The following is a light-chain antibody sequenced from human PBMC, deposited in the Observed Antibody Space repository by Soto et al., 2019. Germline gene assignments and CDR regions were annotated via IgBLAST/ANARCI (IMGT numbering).Light chain of an antibody. CDR3: SSFAGRNNLYV. CDR2: EVT. V-gene: IGLV2-8*01. J-gene: IGLJ1*01. Sequence: QSVLTQPPSASGSPGQSVTISCTGTSSDVGGYNFVSWYQQHPGRAPKLMIFEVTKRPSGVPDRFSGSKSGNTASLTVSGLQAEDEADYYCSSFAGRNNLYVFGTGTKVTVL. CDR1: SSDVGGYNF.